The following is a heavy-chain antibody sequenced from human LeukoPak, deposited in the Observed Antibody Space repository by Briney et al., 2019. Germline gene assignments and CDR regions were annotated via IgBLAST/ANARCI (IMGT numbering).Heavy chain of an antibody. J-gene: IGHJ4*02. V-gene: IGHV3-48*01. CDR2: ISSSSSTI. CDR1: GFTFSSYS. CDR3: ARDSPTVSPEYYFDY. D-gene: IGHD4-17*01. Sequence: GGSLRLSCAASGFTFSSYSMNWVRQAPGKGLEWVSYISSSSSTIYYADSVKGRFTISRDNAKNSLYLQMNSLRAEDTAVYYCARDSPTVSPEYYFDYWGQGTLVTVSS.